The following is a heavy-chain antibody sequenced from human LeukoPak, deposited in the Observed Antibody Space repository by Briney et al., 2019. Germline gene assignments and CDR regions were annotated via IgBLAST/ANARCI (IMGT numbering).Heavy chain of an antibody. CDR3: AREGRSGSSWYLAN. Sequence: ASVKVSCKASGYTFTNYAVNWVRQAPGQGLEWMGWINTNTGNPTYAQGLTGRFVFSLDTSVSTAYLQISSLKAEDTAVYYCAREGRSGSSWYLANWGQGVLVTVSS. CDR1: GYTFTNYA. CDR2: INTNTGNP. D-gene: IGHD6-13*01. J-gene: IGHJ4*02. V-gene: IGHV7-4-1*02.